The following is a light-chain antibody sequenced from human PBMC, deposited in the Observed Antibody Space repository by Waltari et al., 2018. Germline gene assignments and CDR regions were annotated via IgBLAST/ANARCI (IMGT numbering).Light chain of an antibody. CDR3: QQYGTLIT. V-gene: IGKV3-20*01. CDR2: GAS. Sequence: EIVLTPSPGTLPLSPGERATLPCRASQSVRSSYLAWYLQKPGQAPRLLIYGASSRATGIPDRFSGSGSGTDFTLTISRLEPDDFAVYYCQQYGTLITFGQGTRLEIK. J-gene: IGKJ5*01. CDR1: QSVRSSY.